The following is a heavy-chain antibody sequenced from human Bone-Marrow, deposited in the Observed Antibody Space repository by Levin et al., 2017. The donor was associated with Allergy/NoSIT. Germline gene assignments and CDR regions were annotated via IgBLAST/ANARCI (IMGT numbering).Heavy chain of an antibody. J-gene: IGHJ5*02. V-gene: IGHV5-51*01. CDR1: GYNFDSDW. CDR3: ARGQGLRWFDP. CDR2: IYPGDSDT. Sequence: GGSLRLSCQTSGYNFDSDWIGWVRQMPGKGLEWMGSIYPGDSDTTYSPSFQGQVTISADKSISTAYLQWSSLKAADTAMYYCARGQGLRWFDPWGQGTLVTVSS.